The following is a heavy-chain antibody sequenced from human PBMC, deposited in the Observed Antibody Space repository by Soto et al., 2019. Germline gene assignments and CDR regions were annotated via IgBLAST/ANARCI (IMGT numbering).Heavy chain of an antibody. D-gene: IGHD3-10*01. J-gene: IGHJ2*01. V-gene: IGHV3-23*01. Sequence: EVQLLESGGGLVQPGGSLRLSCAASGFTFISYAMNWVRQAPGKGLQRVSAISGAGAATFYADSVKGRFTISRDNSRNPGTLQMNRLGAADTAVYYCARKVPGSTTRPDYWYFDLWGRGTLVTVS. CDR3: ARKVPGSTTRPDYWYFDL. CDR1: GFTFISYA. CDR2: ISGAGAAT.